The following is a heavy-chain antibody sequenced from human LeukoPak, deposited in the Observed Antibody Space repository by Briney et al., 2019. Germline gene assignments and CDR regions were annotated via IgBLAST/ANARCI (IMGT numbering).Heavy chain of an antibody. V-gene: IGHV4-34*01. CDR3: ARGPYGGLFDY. J-gene: IGHJ4*02. CDR1: GGSFSGYY. D-gene: IGHD4-23*01. Sequence: PSETLSLTCAVSGGSFSGYYWSWIRQPPGKGLEWIGEINHSGSTNYNPSLKSRVTISVDTSKNQFSLKVSSVTAADTAVYYCARGPYGGLFDYWGQGTLVTVSS. CDR2: INHSGST.